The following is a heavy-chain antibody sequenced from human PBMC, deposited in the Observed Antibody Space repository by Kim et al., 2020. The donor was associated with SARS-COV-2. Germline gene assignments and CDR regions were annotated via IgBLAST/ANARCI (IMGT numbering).Heavy chain of an antibody. CDR1: GFIFSSYD. D-gene: IGHD2-15*01. CDR3: TRSAPPPRAY. Sequence: GGSLRLSCVASGFIFSSYDMGWVRQAPGKGLEWVSAILGSDGSTFYAYSVPGRFTISRDNTKNTLFLHINILSADDPAVYYCTRSAPPPRAYWR. J-gene: IGHJ4*01. V-gene: IGHV3-23*01. CDR2: ILGSDGST.